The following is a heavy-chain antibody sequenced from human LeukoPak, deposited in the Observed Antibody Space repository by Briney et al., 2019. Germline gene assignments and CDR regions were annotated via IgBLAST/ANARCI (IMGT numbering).Heavy chain of an antibody. CDR3: ARHGSYSGSYLY. V-gene: IGHV1-69*05. J-gene: IGHJ4*02. CDR1: GGTFSSYA. Sequence: ASVKVSCKASGGTFSSYAISWVRQAPGQGLEWMGGIIPIFATANYAQKFQGRVTISTDESTSTAYMELSSLRSEDTAVYYCARHGSYSGSYLYWGQGTLVTVPS. CDR2: IIPIFATA. D-gene: IGHD1-26*01.